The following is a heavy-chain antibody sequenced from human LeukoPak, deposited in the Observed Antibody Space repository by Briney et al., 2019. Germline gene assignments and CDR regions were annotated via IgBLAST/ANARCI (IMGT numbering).Heavy chain of an antibody. CDR2: MNPNSGNT. Sequence: EASVKVSCKASGYTFTSYDINWVRQATGQGLEWMGWMNPNSGNTGYAQKFQGRVTMTRNASISTAYMELSSLRSEDTAVYYCARGGGDYDFWSGYYYFDYWGQGTLVTASS. CDR3: ARGGGDYDFWSGYYYFDY. V-gene: IGHV1-8*01. D-gene: IGHD3-3*01. CDR1: GYTFTSYD. J-gene: IGHJ4*02.